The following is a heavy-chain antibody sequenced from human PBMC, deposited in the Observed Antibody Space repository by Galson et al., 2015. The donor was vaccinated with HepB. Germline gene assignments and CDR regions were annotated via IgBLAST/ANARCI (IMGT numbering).Heavy chain of an antibody. V-gene: IGHV1-8*01. J-gene: IGHJ4*02. Sequence: SCKASGYTFSGYDMMWLRQATGQGLEWMGWLNPRSDYTGYAEKFQGRVIMTGDSSISTAYMELTSLTLEDTGVYYCVRGLDPDYWGQGTLVTVSS. CDR2: LNPRSDYT. CDR3: VRGLDPDY. CDR1: GYTFSGYD.